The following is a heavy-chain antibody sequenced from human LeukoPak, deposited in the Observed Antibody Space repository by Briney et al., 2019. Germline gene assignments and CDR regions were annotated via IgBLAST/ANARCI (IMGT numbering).Heavy chain of an antibody. Sequence: GSLLLSGAASGFTVSSNYMSWARPAPGKGLGWVAVIYSGGSTYYADSVKGRFTISRDNSKNTLYPQMNSLRAEDTAVYYCASSHYYDSSGYYGFDYWGQGTLVTVSS. CDR1: GFTVSSNY. V-gene: IGHV3-66*01. J-gene: IGHJ4*02. CDR3: ASSHYYDSSGYYGFDY. CDR2: IYSGGST. D-gene: IGHD3-22*01.